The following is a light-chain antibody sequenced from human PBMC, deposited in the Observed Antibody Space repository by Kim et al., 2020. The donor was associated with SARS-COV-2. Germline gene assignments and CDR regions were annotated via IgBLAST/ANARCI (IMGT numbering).Light chain of an antibody. CDR3: QAWDSSTVV. CDR2: QDS. CDR1: KLGDKY. Sequence: LSPGQTPSITCSGDKLGDKYACWYQQKPGQSPVLVIYQDSKRPSGIPERFSGSNSGNTATLTISGTQAMDEADYYCQAWDSSTVVFGGGTQLTVL. J-gene: IGLJ2*01. V-gene: IGLV3-1*01.